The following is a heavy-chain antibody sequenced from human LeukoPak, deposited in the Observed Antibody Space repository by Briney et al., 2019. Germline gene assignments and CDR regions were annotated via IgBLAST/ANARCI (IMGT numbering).Heavy chain of an antibody. CDR3: AKDWVYCSSTSCYDS. Sequence: GGSLRLSCAASGFTFSSYAMHWVRQAPGKGLEWVAFIRYDGSNKYYADSVKGRFTISRDNSKNTLYLQMNSLRAEDTAVYYCAKDWVYCSSTSCYDSWGQGTLVTVSS. D-gene: IGHD2-2*01. CDR2: IRYDGSNK. V-gene: IGHV3-30*02. CDR1: GFTFSSYA. J-gene: IGHJ4*02.